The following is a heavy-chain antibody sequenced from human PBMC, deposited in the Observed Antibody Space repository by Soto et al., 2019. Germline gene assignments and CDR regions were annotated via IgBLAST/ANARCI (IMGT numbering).Heavy chain of an antibody. CDR2: IDNAGTDS. V-gene: IGHV3-74*01. D-gene: IGHD3-10*01. CDR1: GFTVSSNY. CDR3: ARGWFGPDV. Sequence: GGSLRLSCAASGFTVSSNYMSWVRQAPGKGLVWVSGIDNAGTDSTYADSVKGRFTSSRDNAKNTLYLQMNSLRVEDTAVYYCARGWFGPDVWGKGTTVTVSS. J-gene: IGHJ6*04.